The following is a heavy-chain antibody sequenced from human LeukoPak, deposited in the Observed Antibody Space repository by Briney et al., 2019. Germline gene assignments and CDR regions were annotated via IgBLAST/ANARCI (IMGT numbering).Heavy chain of an antibody. V-gene: IGHV4-59*08. CDR2: IYYSGST. CDR1: GGSISSYY. CDR3: ARHRIVGAMVRYYGMDV. Sequence: SETLSLTCTVSGGSISSYYWSWIRQPPGKGRGGMGYIYYSGSTNYNPSLKSRVTISVDTSKNQFSLKLSSVTAADTAVYYCARHRIVGAMVRYYGMDVWGQGTTVTVSS. D-gene: IGHD1-26*01. J-gene: IGHJ6*02.